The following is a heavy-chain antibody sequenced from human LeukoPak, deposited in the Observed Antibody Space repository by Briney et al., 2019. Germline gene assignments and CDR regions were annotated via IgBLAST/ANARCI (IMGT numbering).Heavy chain of an antibody. J-gene: IGHJ4*02. D-gene: IGHD6-19*01. CDR3: AKRLTASDWYEVDY. Sequence: GGSLRLSCAASGFTFSGYAMSWVRQAPGKGLEWVSTINSGGNTYYADSVKGRFTISRDISKNTLYLQMNSPRAEDTAVYYCAKRLTASDWYEVDYWGQGTLVTVSS. CDR2: INSGGNT. V-gene: IGHV3-23*01. CDR1: GFTFSGYA.